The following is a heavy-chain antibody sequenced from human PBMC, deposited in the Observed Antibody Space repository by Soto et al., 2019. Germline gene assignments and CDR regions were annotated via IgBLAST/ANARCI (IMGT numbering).Heavy chain of an antibody. CDR3: ARGGYYDSSGSRNYYYYGMNV. J-gene: IGHJ6*02. D-gene: IGHD3-22*01. Sequence: ASVNVSCKASGYTFTSYGINWVRQAPGQGLEWLGWISAYDGNTNYARILQGRVSMTTDTSTNTAYMEVRSLRSDDTAVYYCARGGYYDSSGSRNYYYYGMNVWGQGTTVTVSS. V-gene: IGHV1-18*01. CDR2: ISAYDGNT. CDR1: GYTFTSYG.